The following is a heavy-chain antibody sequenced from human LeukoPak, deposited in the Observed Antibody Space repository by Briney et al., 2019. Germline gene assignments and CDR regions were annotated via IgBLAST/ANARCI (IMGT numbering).Heavy chain of an antibody. D-gene: IGHD6-13*01. V-gene: IGHV1-18*01. J-gene: IGHJ4*02. CDR1: GYTVASHG. Sequence: ASVKVSCKASGYTVASHGISWVRQAPGQGLEWMGWISAYNGNTDYAQKLQGRVTMTTDTSTSTAYMELRSLRSDDTAVYYCAKVEAAAGTLAHVDYWGQGTLVTVSS. CDR3: AKVEAAAGTLAHVDY. CDR2: ISAYNGNT.